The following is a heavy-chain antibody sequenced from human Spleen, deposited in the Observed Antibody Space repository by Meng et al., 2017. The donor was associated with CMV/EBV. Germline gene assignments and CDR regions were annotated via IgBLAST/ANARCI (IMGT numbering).Heavy chain of an antibody. D-gene: IGHD4-11*01. CDR3: ARVFTVTRGFDY. V-gene: IGHV4-61*01. CDR2: IYYSGST. CDR1: GGSVSSGSSY. J-gene: IGHJ4*02. Sequence: TVSGGSVSSGSSYWSWIRQPPGKGLEWIGYIYYSGSTNYNPSLKSRVTISVDTSKNQFSLKLSSVTAADTAVYYCARVFTVTRGFDYWGQGTLVTSPQ.